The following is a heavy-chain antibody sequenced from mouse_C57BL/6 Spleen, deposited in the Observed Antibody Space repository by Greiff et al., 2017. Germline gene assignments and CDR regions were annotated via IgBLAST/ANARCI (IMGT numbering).Heavy chain of an antibody. D-gene: IGHD2-4*01. J-gene: IGHJ2*01. CDR3: ARSRFYYDYVDY. V-gene: IGHV14-2*01. CDR1: GFNIKDYY. Sequence: VPLQESGAALVKPGASVKLSCTASGFNIKDYYLHWVKQRTDQGLEWIGRIDPEDGATKYAPKFQGKATITADTSSHAAYLQLSNLTSEDTTVYYSARSRFYYDYVDYWGQGTTLTVSS. CDR2: IDPEDGAT.